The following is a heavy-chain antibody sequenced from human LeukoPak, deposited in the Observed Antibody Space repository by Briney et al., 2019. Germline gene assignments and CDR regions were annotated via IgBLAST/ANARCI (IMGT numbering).Heavy chain of an antibody. CDR2: MNPNSVNT. V-gene: IGHV1-8*03. CDR1: VYTFTNYD. CDR3: ARGYSSWEHYDY. J-gene: IGHJ4*02. D-gene: IGHD6-13*01. Sequence: ASVNVSCKASVYTFTNYDINWVRQATGQGLEWMGWMNPNSVNTGYAQKFQGRVNITRNTPISTAYMELSSLRSEDTAVYYCARGYSSWEHYDYWGQGTLVTVSS.